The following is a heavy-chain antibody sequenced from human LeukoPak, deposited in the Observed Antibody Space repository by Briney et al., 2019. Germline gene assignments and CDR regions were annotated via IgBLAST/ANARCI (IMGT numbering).Heavy chain of an antibody. CDR3: AKDSGPGYYDYVWGSYRPDAFDI. CDR2: INPNSGDT. V-gene: IGHV1-2*02. Sequence: GASVKVSCKASGYTFTGYYMHWVRQAPGHALQWMGWINPNSGDTNYAQKFQGRVTMTRDTSISTAYMELSRLRSDDTAVYYGAKDSGPGYYDYVWGSYRPDAFDIWGQGTMVTVSS. D-gene: IGHD3-16*02. J-gene: IGHJ3*02. CDR1: GYTFTGYY.